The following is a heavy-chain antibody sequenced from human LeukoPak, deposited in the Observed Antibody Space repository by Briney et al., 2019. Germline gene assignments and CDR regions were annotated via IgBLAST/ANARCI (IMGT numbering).Heavy chain of an antibody. CDR2: INHSGST. D-gene: IGHD3-10*01. V-gene: IGHV4-34*01. CDR1: GGSLRGYY. Sequence: SETLCFTYAVYGGSLRGYYWSWIRQPPGKGLEWIGEINHSGSTNYNPSLKSRVTISVDTSKNQFSLKLSSVTAADTAVYYCARGIAKGWFGRHSYSYYGMDDWGQGTTVTVSS. J-gene: IGHJ6*02. CDR3: ARGIAKGWFGRHSYSYYGMDD.